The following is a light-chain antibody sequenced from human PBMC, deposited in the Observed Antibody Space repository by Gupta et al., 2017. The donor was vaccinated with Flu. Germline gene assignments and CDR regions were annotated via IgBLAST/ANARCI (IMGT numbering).Light chain of an antibody. Sequence: QSALTQPASVSGSPGQSITLSCTGTSSDVGSYNRVSWYQQPPVTAPKLMISEVSNRPSGVPDRFSGSKSGNTASLTISGLQAEDEADYYCSSYTSSNTWVFGGGTKLTVL. CDR3: SSYTSSNTWV. V-gene: IGLV2-18*02. CDR2: EVS. CDR1: SSDVGSYNR. J-gene: IGLJ3*02.